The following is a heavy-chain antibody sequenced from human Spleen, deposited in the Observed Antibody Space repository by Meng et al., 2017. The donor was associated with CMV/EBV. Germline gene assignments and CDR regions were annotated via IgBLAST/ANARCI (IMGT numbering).Heavy chain of an antibody. V-gene: IGHV3-13*01. J-gene: IGHJ6*02. CDR2: IGTAGDT. Sequence: GGSLRLSCAASGFTFSSYDMHWVRQATGKGLEWVSAIGTAGDTYYPGSVKGRFTIPRENAKNSLYLQMNSLKIEDTAVYYCTRGGTSAMRDGMDVWGQGTTVTVSS. D-gene: IGHD2-2*01. CDR1: GFTFSSYD. CDR3: TRGGTSAMRDGMDV.